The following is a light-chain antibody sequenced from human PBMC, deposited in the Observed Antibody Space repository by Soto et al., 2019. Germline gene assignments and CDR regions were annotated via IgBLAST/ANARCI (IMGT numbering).Light chain of an antibody. V-gene: IGKV3-15*01. CDR3: QQYNNWPRT. Sequence: EIVMTQSPATLSVSPGERATLSCRASQTVSSNIAWYQQRPGQAPRLLIYGAFTRATGIPARFSGSESGTEFTLTISSLQSEDFAVYYCQQYNNWPRTFGRGTKLEIK. J-gene: IGKJ2*01. CDR1: QTVSSN. CDR2: GAF.